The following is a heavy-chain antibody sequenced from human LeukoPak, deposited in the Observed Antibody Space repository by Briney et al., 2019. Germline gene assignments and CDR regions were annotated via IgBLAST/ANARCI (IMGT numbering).Heavy chain of an antibody. CDR3: ARTWGDGYNYPVDY. CDR1: GYTFTGYC. Sequence: ASVKVSCKASGYTFTGYCMHWVRQGPGQGLEWMGWINPNSGGTKYAQKFQGRVTMTRDTSISTAYMELSRLRSDDTAVYYCARTWGDGYNYPVDYWGQGTLVTVSS. V-gene: IGHV1-2*02. CDR2: INPNSGGT. D-gene: IGHD5-24*01. J-gene: IGHJ4*02.